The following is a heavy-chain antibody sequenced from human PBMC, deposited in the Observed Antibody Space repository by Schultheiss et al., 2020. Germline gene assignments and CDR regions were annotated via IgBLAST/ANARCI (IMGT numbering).Heavy chain of an antibody. J-gene: IGHJ6*02. CDR2: IYHSGST. V-gene: IGHV4-59*01. CDR3: ARDTGWDGMDV. D-gene: IGHD3-16*01. CDR1: GGSISSYY. Sequence: SETLSLTCTVSGGSISSYYWSWIRQPPGKGLEWIGYIYHSGSTNYNPSLKSRVTISVDTSKNQFSLKLSSVTAADTAVYYCARDTGWDGMDVWGQGTTVTVSS.